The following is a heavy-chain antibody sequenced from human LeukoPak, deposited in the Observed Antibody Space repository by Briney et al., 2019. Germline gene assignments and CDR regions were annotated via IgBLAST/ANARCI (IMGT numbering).Heavy chain of an antibody. CDR2: IRSKAYRGKT. CDR1: GFTFGDHA. Sequence: RSLRLSCTAFGFTFGDHAMSWVRQAPGKGLEWVGFIRSKAYRGKTEYAASGKGRFTISREDCRNVAYLQMNSLKTEDTAVYYCSRGPIQLWIHNGMDVWGQGTPVIVSS. V-gene: IGHV3-49*04. J-gene: IGHJ6*02. D-gene: IGHD5-18*01. CDR3: SRGPIQLWIHNGMDV.